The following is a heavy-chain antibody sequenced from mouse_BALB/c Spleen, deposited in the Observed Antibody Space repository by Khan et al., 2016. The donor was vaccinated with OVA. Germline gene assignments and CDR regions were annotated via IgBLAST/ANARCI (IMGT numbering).Heavy chain of an antibody. J-gene: IGHJ3*01. CDR3: VRDGAYHRNDGWFAY. CDR2: INPSNAYT. D-gene: IGHD2-14*01. Sequence: VQLQQSGAELARPGASVKMSCKASGYTFNSYTIHWIKLRPGQGLEWIGYINPSNAYTNYNQRFKDKATLTADKSSTTAYIQLSNLTSDDSAVYYSVRDGAYHRNDGWFAYWGLGTLVTVSA. CDR1: GYTFNSYT. V-gene: IGHV1-4*01.